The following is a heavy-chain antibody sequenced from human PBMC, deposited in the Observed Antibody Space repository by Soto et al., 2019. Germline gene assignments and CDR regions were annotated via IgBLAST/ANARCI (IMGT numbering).Heavy chain of an antibody. Sequence: GGSLRLSCAASGFTFSSYWMHWVRQAPGKGLVWVSRINSDESSTSYADSVKGRFTISRHNSKNTLYLQMNSLRAEDTAVYYCARMGIAAAGKVWNYYNYYMDVWGKGTTVTVSS. CDR3: ARMGIAAAGKVWNYYNYYMDV. CDR1: GFTFSSYW. D-gene: IGHD6-13*01. J-gene: IGHJ6*03. V-gene: IGHV3-74*01. CDR2: INSDESST.